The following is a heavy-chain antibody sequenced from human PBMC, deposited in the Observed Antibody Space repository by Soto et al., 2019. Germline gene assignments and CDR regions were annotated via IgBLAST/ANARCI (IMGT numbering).Heavy chain of an antibody. CDR3: ARDHGSYPNT. V-gene: IGHV4-59*01. CDR1: GGAITSDF. D-gene: IGHD3-16*02. CDR2: VYYSGAA. Sequence: QVQLQESGPGLVKPSETLSLTCNVSGGAITSDFWSWIRQPPGKGLEWIGYVYYSGAADYNPSLKPLVTISIATSKTQFSLRLASATAADTGVYYCARDHGSYPNTWGQGILVTVSS. J-gene: IGHJ1*01.